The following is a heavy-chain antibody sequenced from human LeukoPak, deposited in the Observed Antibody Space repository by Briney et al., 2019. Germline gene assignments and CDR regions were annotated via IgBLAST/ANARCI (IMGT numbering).Heavy chain of an antibody. V-gene: IGHV4-34*01. CDR2: INHSGST. CDR3: ARGGYYYGSGRSRNWFDP. J-gene: IGHJ5*02. CDR1: GGSFSGYY. D-gene: IGHD3-10*01. Sequence: SETLSLTCAVYGGSFSGYYWSWIRQPPGKGPEWIGEINHSGSTNYNPSLKSRVTISVDTSKNQFSLKLSSVIAADTAVYYCARGGYYYGSGRSRNWFDPWGQGTLVTVSS.